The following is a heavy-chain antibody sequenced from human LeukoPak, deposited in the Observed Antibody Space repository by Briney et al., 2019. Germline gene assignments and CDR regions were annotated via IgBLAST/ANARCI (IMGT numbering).Heavy chain of an antibody. Sequence: PSETLSLTCTVSGGSISSYYWSWIRQPPGKGLEWIGYIYYSGSTNYNPSLKSRVTISQDTSKNQFSLKLSSVTAADTAVYYCARGEGSGSYMSYFDYWGQGGLVTVSS. J-gene: IGHJ4*02. V-gene: IGHV4-59*12. CDR3: ARGEGSGSYMSYFDY. CDR2: IYYSGST. D-gene: IGHD3-10*01. CDR1: GGSISSYY.